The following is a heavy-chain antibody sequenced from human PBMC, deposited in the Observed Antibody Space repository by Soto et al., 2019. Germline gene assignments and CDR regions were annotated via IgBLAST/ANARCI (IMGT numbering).Heavy chain of an antibody. V-gene: IGHV3-74*01. J-gene: IGHJ4*02. D-gene: IGHD2-8*02. CDR3: VRTSLVVASATREDY. CDR1: GFTFSIYW. Sequence: EVQLVESGGGLVQPGGSLRLSCGASGFTFSIYWMHWVRHAPWKGLVWVSRINRDGSSTSYADAVKGRFTISRDNARYTLYLQTNGLRAEDRAVYYCVRTSLVVASATREDYWGQGTLVPVSS. CDR2: INRDGSST.